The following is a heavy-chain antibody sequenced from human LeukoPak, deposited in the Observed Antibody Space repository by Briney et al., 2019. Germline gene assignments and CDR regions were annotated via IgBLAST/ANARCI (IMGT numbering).Heavy chain of an antibody. CDR3: ARVRRRALSGFDY. D-gene: IGHD2-2*01. CDR1: GGTISSYY. V-gene: IGHV4-59*01. Sequence: SETLSLTCTVSGGTISSYYWSWIRQPPGKGLEWIGYIYYSGSTNYNPSLKSRVTISVDTSKNQFSLKLSSVTAADTAVYYCARVRRRALSGFDYWGQGTLVTVSS. CDR2: IYYSGST. J-gene: IGHJ4*02.